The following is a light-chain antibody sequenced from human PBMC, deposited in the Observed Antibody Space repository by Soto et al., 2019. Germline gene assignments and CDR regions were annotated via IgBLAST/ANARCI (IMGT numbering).Light chain of an antibody. J-gene: IGLJ1*01. V-gene: IGLV2-14*03. Sequence: QSALTQPASVSGSPGQSITISCTGTSSDVGAYNFVSWYQQHPAKVPKLMIFDVRSRPSGLSDRFSGSKSGNTASLTISGLQAEDEGDYYCSSYTSSSTHVFGSGTKLTVL. CDR1: SSDVGAYNF. CDR3: SSYTSSSTHV. CDR2: DVR.